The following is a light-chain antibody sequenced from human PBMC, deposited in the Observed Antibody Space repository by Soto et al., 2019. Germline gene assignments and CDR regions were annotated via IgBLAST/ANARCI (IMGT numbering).Light chain of an antibody. CDR1: QSVSSY. V-gene: IGKV3-11*01. Sequence: EIVLTQSPATLSLSPGERATLSCRASQSVSSYLAWYQQKPGQAPRLLIYDASTRATGIPVSFSGSGSGTDFTLTISSLEPEDFSVYYCQQRSNWPPVTFGQGTRLEIK. CDR2: DAS. CDR3: QQRSNWPPVT. J-gene: IGKJ5*01.